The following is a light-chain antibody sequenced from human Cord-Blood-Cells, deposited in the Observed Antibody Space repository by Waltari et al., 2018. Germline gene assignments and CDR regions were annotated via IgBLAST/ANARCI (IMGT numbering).Light chain of an antibody. J-gene: IGKJ1*01. CDR3: QQYYSTPPT. CDR2: WAS. V-gene: IGKV4-1*01. CDR1: QSVLYSSNNKNY. Sequence: DIVMTQSPDSLAVLLGARATINCKSSQSVLYSSNNKNYLAWYQQKPGQPPKLLIYWASTRESGVPDRFSGSGSGTDFTLTISSLQAEDVAVYYCQQYYSTPPTFGQGTKVEIK.